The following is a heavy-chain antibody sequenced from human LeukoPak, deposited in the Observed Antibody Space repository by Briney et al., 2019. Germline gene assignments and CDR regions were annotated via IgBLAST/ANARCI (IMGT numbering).Heavy chain of an antibody. V-gene: IGHV3-64*01. D-gene: IGHD1-14*01. CDR1: GFTFSSYA. Sequence: GGSLRLSCAASGFTFSSYAMHWVRQAPGKGLEYVSAIISNGGSTYYANSVKGRFTIPRDNSKNTLYLQMGSLRAEDMAVYYCARSGARTPGISPSYYFDYWGQGTLVTVSS. J-gene: IGHJ4*02. CDR3: ARSGARTPGISPSYYFDY. CDR2: IISNGGST.